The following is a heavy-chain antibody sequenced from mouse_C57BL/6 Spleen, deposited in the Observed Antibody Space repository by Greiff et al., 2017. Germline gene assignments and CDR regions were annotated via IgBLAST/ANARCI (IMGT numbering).Heavy chain of an antibody. J-gene: IGHJ2*01. CDR2: IDPEDGDT. CDR1: GFNIKDYY. V-gene: IGHV14-1*01. CDR3: TPWDGALDY. Sequence: EVKLQQSGAELVRPGASVKLSCTASGFNIKDYYMHWVKQRPEQGLEWIGRIDPEDGDTEYAPTFQGKATMTADTSSNTAYLQLSSLTSEDTAVYYCTPWDGALDYWGQGTTLTVSS. D-gene: IGHD4-1*01.